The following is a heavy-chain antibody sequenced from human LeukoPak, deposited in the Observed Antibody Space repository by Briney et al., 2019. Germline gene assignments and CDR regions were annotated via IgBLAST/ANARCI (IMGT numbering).Heavy chain of an antibody. D-gene: IGHD6-19*01. V-gene: IGHV1-18*04. CDR3: ARVGGSGWYFDY. Sequence: ASVKVSCKASGYTFTSYGITWVRQAPGQGLQWMGWISGYNGDVYYSHKLQGRVTLTTDTATSTAYMELTSLRSDDTAVYYCARVGGSGWYFDYWGQGTLVTVSS. J-gene: IGHJ4*02. CDR1: GYTFTSYG. CDR2: ISGYNGDV.